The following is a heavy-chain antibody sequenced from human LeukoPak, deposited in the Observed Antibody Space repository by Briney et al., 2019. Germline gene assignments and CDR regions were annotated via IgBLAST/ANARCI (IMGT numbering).Heavy chain of an antibody. CDR1: GYTFTSYA. V-gene: IGHV1-18*01. D-gene: IGHD1-26*01. J-gene: IGHJ4*02. Sequence: RASVKVSCKASGYTFTSYAMHWVRQAPGQRLEWMGWISAYNGNTNYAQKLQGRVTMTTDTSTSTAYMELRSLRSDDTAVYYCARQRVSGSYWGLFDYWGQGTLVTVSS. CDR2: ISAYNGNT. CDR3: ARQRVSGSYWGLFDY.